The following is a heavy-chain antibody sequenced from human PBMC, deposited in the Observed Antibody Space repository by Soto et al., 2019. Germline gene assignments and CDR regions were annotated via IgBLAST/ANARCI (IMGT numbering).Heavy chain of an antibody. D-gene: IGHD3-10*01. J-gene: IGHJ4*02. V-gene: IGHV3-48*02. CDR3: ARDRPNLF. Sequence: GGSLRLSCAASGFTFSNYNMNWVRQAPGKGLEWVSYISSSGTTIYYADSVKGRFTISRDNARNSLYLQMNSLRDEHTAVYYCARDRPNLFWGQGTLVTVPS. CDR2: ISSSGTTI. CDR1: GFTFSNYN.